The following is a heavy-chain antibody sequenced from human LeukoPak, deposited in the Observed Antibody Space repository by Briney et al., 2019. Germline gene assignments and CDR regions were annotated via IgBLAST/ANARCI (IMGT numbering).Heavy chain of an antibody. Sequence: GGSLRLCCAASGFTFSTYEVMWVRRAPGRGLETGSYISSSGSTIFYADSVKGRFTISRDNAKNSLHLQMNSLRAEDTAVYYCAREKQQLEDYFDYWGQGTLVTVSS. CDR3: AREKQQLEDYFDY. J-gene: IGHJ4*02. D-gene: IGHD6-13*01. CDR1: GFTFSTYE. CDR2: ISSSGSTI. V-gene: IGHV3-48*03.